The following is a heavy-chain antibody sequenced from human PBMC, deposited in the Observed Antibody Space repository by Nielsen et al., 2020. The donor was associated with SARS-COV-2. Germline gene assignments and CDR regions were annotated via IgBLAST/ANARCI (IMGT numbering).Heavy chain of an antibody. Sequence: GGSLRLSCKGSGYSFTTYWIGWVRQMPGKGLEWMGNIYPSDSHTIYSPSFQGQVTISADKSINTAYLQWSSLKASDTAIYYCARQRRYGVYFRAAFDIWGQGTMVTVSS. J-gene: IGHJ3*02. CDR1: GYSFTTYW. CDR3: ARQRRYGVYFRAAFDI. D-gene: IGHD4-17*01. CDR2: IYPSDSHT. V-gene: IGHV5-51*01.